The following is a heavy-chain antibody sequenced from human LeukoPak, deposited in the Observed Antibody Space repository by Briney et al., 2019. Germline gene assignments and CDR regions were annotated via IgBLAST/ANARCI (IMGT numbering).Heavy chain of an antibody. V-gene: IGHV3-7*01. J-gene: IGHJ3*02. CDR2: IRLDGSEN. CDR3: ARRARYCTSTSCDPIGAFDI. CDR1: GFTFSAYW. D-gene: IGHD2-2*01. Sequence: RRSLRLSCVASGFTFSAYWMTWVRQAPGKGLDWVANIRLDGSENYYVDSVRGRFTISRDNAKNSLYLQMNSLRAEDTAVYYCARRARYCTSTSCDPIGAFDIWGQGTMVTVSS.